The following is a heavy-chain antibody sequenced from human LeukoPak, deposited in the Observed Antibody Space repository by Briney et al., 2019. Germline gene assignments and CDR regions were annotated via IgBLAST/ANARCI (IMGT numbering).Heavy chain of an antibody. CDR1: GGTFSSYA. Sequence: ASVKVSCKASGGTFSSYAISWVRQAPGQGLEWMGIINPSGGSTNYAQKFQGRVTMTRDTSTSTVYMELSSLRSEDTAVYYCARARIGETNYYYMDVWGKGTTVSVSS. V-gene: IGHV1-46*01. J-gene: IGHJ6*03. CDR2: INPSGGST. CDR3: ARARIGETNYYYMDV. D-gene: IGHD3-3*01.